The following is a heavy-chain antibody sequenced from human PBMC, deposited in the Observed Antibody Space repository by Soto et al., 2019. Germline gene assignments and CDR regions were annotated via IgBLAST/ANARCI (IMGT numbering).Heavy chain of an antibody. Sequence: ASVKVSWKAAGYTFTSYGISWVRQAPGQGLEWMGWISAYNGNTNYAQKLQGRVTMTTDTSTSTAYMELRSLRSDDTAVYYCARAPRRITIFGVDTSYWGQGTLVTVSS. V-gene: IGHV1-18*01. CDR2: ISAYNGNT. CDR3: ARAPRRITIFGVDTSY. J-gene: IGHJ4*02. CDR1: GYTFTSYG. D-gene: IGHD3-3*01.